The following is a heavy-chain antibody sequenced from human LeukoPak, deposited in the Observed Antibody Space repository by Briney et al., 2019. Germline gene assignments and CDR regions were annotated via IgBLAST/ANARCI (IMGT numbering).Heavy chain of an antibody. D-gene: IGHD2-2*01. CDR1: GFTFDDYG. Sequence: PGGSLRLSCAASGFTFDDYGMSWVRQAPGKGLEWVSGISGSGGSTYYADSVKGRFTISRDNSKNTEYLQMNSLRAEDTAVYYCAKDIVVVPAPVGYFDLWGRGTLVTVSS. J-gene: IGHJ2*01. V-gene: IGHV3-23*01. CDR3: AKDIVVVPAPVGYFDL. CDR2: ISGSGGST.